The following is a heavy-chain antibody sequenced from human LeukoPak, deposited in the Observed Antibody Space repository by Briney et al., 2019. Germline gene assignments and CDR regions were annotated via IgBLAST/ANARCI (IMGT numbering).Heavy chain of an antibody. D-gene: IGHD6-13*01. Sequence: PSETLSLTCTVSGGSISSGGYYWSWIRQHPGKGLEWIGYIYYSGSTYYNPSLKSRVTISVDTSKNQFSLKLSSVTAADTAVYYCARAGSSWYWFDPWGQGTLVTVSS. CDR1: GGSISSGGYY. CDR2: IYYSGST. CDR3: ARAGSSWYWFDP. J-gene: IGHJ5*02. V-gene: IGHV4-31*03.